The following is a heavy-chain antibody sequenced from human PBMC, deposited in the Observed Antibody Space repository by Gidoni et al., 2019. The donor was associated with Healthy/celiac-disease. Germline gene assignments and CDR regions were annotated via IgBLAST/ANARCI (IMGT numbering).Heavy chain of an antibody. V-gene: IGHV3-15*01. CDR1: GFPFSNPW. Sequence: EVQLVESGGGLVKPGGSLRLSCAASGFPFSNPWMGWVRQAPGQGLEWVGRIKSKTEGGTTDYAAPVKGRFTISRDDSKNTLYLQMNSLKTEDTAVYYCTTDLGEGNYYYYGMDVWGQGTTVTVSS. D-gene: IGHD3-16*01. CDR3: TTDLGEGNYYYYGMDV. CDR2: IKSKTEGGTT. J-gene: IGHJ6*02.